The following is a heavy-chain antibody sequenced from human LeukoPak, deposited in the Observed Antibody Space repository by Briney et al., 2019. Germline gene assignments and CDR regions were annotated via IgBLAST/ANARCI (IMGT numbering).Heavy chain of an antibody. CDR3: ARGGGYRGYGQDY. Sequence: GGSLRLSCAASGFTFSSYAMHWVRQAPGKGLEYVSAISSNGDSTYYANSVKGRFTISRDNSKNTLYLQMGSLRVEDMAVYYCARGGGYRGYGQDYWGQGTLVTASS. CDR1: GFTFSSYA. CDR2: ISSNGDST. D-gene: IGHD5-12*01. V-gene: IGHV3-64*01. J-gene: IGHJ4*02.